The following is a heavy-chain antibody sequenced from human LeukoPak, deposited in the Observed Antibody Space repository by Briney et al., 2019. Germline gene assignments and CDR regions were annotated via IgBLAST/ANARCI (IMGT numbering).Heavy chain of an antibody. V-gene: IGHV3-53*01. Sequence: GGSLRLSCAASGFTVSSNYMSWVRQAPGKGLEWVSVIYSGGSTYYADSVKGRFTISRDNSKNTLYLQMNSLRAEDTAAYYCARELQVVNAFDIWGQGTMVTVSS. J-gene: IGHJ3*02. CDR2: IYSGGST. CDR1: GFTVSSNY. CDR3: ARELQVVNAFDI. D-gene: IGHD2-15*01.